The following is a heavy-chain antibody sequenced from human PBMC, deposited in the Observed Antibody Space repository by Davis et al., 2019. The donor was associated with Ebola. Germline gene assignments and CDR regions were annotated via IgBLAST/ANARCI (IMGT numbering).Heavy chain of an antibody. CDR3: ARATGLDY. D-gene: IGHD1-14*01. CDR1: GFTFSSYA. Sequence: GESLKISCAASGFTFSSYAMHWVRQAPGKGLEWVAVISYDGSNKYYADSVKGRFTNSRHNSKNTLYLQMNSLRAEDTAVYYCARATGLDYWGQGTLVTVSS. CDR2: ISYDGSNK. V-gene: IGHV3-30*04. J-gene: IGHJ4*02.